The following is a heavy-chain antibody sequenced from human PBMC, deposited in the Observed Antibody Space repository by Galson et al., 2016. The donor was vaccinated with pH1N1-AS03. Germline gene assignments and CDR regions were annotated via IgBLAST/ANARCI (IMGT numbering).Heavy chain of an antibody. V-gene: IGHV4-38-2*02. CDR3: VRVNNYGYRNFDY. Sequence: SETLSLTCNVSGYSIISGYYWGWIRQPPGKGLESIATIYHSGSTYYNPSLKSRVTISVDTSKNQFSLKLSSVTAADTAMYYCVRVNNYGYRNFDYWGQGTLVTVSS. CDR2: IYHSGST. D-gene: IGHD5-24*01. CDR1: GYSIISGYY. J-gene: IGHJ4*02.